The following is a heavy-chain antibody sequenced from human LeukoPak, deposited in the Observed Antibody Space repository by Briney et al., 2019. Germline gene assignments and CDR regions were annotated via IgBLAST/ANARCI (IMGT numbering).Heavy chain of an antibody. J-gene: IGHJ5*02. CDR3: TKNAGRGRPTDL. D-gene: IGHD2-15*01. Sequence: SETLSLTCSVSGDSVSPFYWSWIRQPPGKGLEWIAYIYNSGIINYNPSLKGRATISLDTSKNRVSLKLTSVTAADTAIYYCTKNAGRGRPTDLWGQGTLVTVSS. V-gene: IGHV4-59*02. CDR2: IYNSGII. CDR1: GDSVSPFY.